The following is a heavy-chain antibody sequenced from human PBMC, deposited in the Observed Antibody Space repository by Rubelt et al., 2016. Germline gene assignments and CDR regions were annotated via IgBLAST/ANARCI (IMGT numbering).Heavy chain of an antibody. Sequence: QVQLVQSGAEVKKPGASVKVSCKASGYTFTSYDINWVRQATGQGLEWMGWMNPNSGNTGYAQKFQGRGTMTRKTSISTACMERGSLRSEDTACYYFARGYCSGGSCYYFDYWGQGTLVTVSS. CDR1: GYTFTSYD. J-gene: IGHJ4*02. D-gene: IGHD2-15*01. CDR3: ARGYCSGGSCYYFDY. CDR2: MNPNSGNT. V-gene: IGHV1-8*01.